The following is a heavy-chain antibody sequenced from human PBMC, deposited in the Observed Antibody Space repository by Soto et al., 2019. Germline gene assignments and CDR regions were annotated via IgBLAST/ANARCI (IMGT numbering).Heavy chain of an antibody. Sequence: GGSLRLSCAASGFTFSSYAMSWVRQAPGKGLEWVSAISGSGGSTYYADSVRGRFTISRDNSKNTLYLQMNSLRAEDTAVYYCAKVELDYYDSIGYYYYYYYYGMDVWGQGTTVTVSS. D-gene: IGHD3-22*01. V-gene: IGHV3-23*01. CDR2: ISGSGGST. J-gene: IGHJ6*02. CDR3: AKVELDYYDSIGYYYYYYYYGMDV. CDR1: GFTFSSYA.